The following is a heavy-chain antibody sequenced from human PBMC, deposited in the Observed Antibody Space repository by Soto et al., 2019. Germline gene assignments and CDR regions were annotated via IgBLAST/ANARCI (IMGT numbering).Heavy chain of an antibody. V-gene: IGHV3-21*01. J-gene: IGHJ4*02. D-gene: IGHD3-16*01. Sequence: GGSLRLSCATSGFTFSSYAIHWVRQAPGKGLEWVSSISSSSSYIYYADSVKGRFTISRDNAKNSLYLQMNSLRAEDTAVYYCARFRGGGVYWGQGTLVTVSS. CDR3: ARFRGGGVY. CDR2: ISSSSSYI. CDR1: GFTFSSYA.